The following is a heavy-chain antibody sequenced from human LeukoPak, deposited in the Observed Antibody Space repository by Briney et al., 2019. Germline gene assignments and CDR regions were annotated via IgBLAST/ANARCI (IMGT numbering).Heavy chain of an antibody. Sequence: GASVKVSCKASRYTFTGYYMHWVRQAPGQGLEWMGWINPSSGGTNYAQKFQGRVTMTRDTSISTAYMELSRLRSDDTAVYYCARGASGVYTVTTSWFDPWGQGTLVTVSS. CDR3: ARGASGVYTVTTSWFDP. CDR2: INPSSGGT. V-gene: IGHV1-2*02. D-gene: IGHD4-17*01. CDR1: RYTFTGYY. J-gene: IGHJ5*02.